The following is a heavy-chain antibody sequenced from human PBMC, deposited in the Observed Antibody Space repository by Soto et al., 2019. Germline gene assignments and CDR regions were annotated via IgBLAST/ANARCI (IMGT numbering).Heavy chain of an antibody. Sequence: QVPLVESGGGVVQPGRSLRLSCAASGFTFSTYTMHWVRQAPGKGLECVAVISNDGSNKYYADSVKGRFTISRDNSKNTLYLQMNSLRAEDTAVYYCARGNTVTGVWGQGTMVTVSS. CDR2: ISNDGSNK. J-gene: IGHJ3*01. D-gene: IGHD4-17*01. CDR3: ARGNTVTGV. V-gene: IGHV3-30-3*01. CDR1: GFTFSTYT.